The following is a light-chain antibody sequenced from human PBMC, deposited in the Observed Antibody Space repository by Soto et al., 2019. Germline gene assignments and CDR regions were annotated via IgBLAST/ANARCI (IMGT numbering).Light chain of an antibody. CDR1: SSNIGAGYD. CDR3: QSYDSALSALYV. J-gene: IGLJ1*01. CDR2: GNS. Sequence: QSVLTQPPSVSGAPGQRVTISCTGSSSNIGAGYDVHWYQQLPGTAHKLLIYGNSNRPSGVPDRFSGSNSGTSASLAITGLKAEDEADYYCQSYDSALSALYVFGTGTKLTVL. V-gene: IGLV1-40*01.